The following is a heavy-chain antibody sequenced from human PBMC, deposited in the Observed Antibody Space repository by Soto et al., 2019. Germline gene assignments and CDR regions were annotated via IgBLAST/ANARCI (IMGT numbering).Heavy chain of an antibody. CDR2: ISSSGNTI. D-gene: IGHD2-2*01. J-gene: IGHJ6*02. CDR1: EFTFSDYY. Sequence: QVQLVESGGGLVRPGESLRLSCAASEFTFSDYYMSWIRQAPGKGLEWVSYISSSGNTIYYADSVKGRFTISRDNAKNSMYLQMNSLRAEDTAVYYCARDIVLVPAAMSCMDVWGQGTTVTVSS. CDR3: ARDIVLVPAAMSCMDV. V-gene: IGHV3-11*01.